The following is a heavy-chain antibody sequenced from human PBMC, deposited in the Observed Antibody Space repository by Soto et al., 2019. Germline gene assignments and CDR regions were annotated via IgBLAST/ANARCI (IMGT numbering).Heavy chain of an antibody. CDR3: ARNGASGYYDYSGQTWFDP. D-gene: IGHD3-16*01. V-gene: IGHV4-59*01. CDR2: IYYSGST. CDR1: GGSTNSYY. Sequence: SETLSLTCTVSGGSTNSYYWSWVRQPPGKGLEWIGDIYYSGSTNYNPSLKSRVTISVDTSKNQFSLNLSSVTAADTAVYSCARNGASGYYDYSGQTWFDPWGQGTLVTVSS. J-gene: IGHJ5*02.